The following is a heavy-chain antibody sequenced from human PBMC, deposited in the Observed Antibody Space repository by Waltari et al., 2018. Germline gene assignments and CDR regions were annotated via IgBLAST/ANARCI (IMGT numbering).Heavy chain of an antibody. CDR2: ITWNSDTV. CDR1: GFTFDAYA. D-gene: IGHD3-16*01. V-gene: IGHV3-9*01. CDR3: AKDTRLGESSLYGWYFDH. Sequence: EVQLVQSGGGLVQPGRSLRLSCAASGFTFDAYAMHWVRHAPGKGLEWVSGITWNSDTVGYADSVKGRFAISRDNGKNSLYLQMNSLRPEDTALYFCAKDTRLGESSLYGWYFDHWGQGTLVTVSS. J-gene: IGHJ4*02.